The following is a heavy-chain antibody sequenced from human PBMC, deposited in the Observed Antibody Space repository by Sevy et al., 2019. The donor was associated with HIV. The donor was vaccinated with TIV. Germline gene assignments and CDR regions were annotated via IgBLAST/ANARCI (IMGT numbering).Heavy chain of an antibody. CDR3: ANYYDSSGYYGSDH. CDR1: GITFSSYA. D-gene: IGHD3-22*01. Sequence: GGSLRLSCAAPGITFSSYAMSWVRQAPGKGLEWVSTISGGGASTYYADSVKGRFTISRDNSKNTLYLQMNSLRAEDTAVYYCANYYDSSGYYGSDHWGQGTLVTVSS. V-gene: IGHV3-23*01. J-gene: IGHJ4*02. CDR2: ISGGGAST.